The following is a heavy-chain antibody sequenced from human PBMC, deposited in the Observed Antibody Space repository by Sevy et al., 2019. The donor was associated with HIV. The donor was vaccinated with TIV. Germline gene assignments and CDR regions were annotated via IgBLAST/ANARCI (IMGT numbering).Heavy chain of an antibody. CDR2: ISGSGGST. Sequence: GGSLRLSCAASGFTFSSYAMSWVRQAPGKGLEWVSAISGSGGSTYYADSVKGRFTSSRDNSKNTLYLQMNSLRAEDTAVYSCAKVSYSSGWSAIFDYWGQGTLVTVSS. V-gene: IGHV3-23*01. D-gene: IGHD6-19*01. J-gene: IGHJ4*02. CDR1: GFTFSSYA. CDR3: AKVSYSSGWSAIFDY.